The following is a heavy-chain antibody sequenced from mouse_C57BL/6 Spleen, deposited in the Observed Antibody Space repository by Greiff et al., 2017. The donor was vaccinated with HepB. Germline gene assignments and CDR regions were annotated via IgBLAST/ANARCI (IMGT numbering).Heavy chain of an antibody. CDR2: ISSGSSTI. CDR3: ARGYRYAMDY. J-gene: IGHJ4*01. V-gene: IGHV5-17*01. D-gene: IGHD2-14*01. Sequence: EVNVVESGGGLVKPGGSLKLSCAVSGFTFSDYGMHWVRQAPEKGLEWVAYISSGSSTIYYADTVKGRFTISRDNAKNTLFLQMTSLRSEETAMYYCARGYRYAMDYWGQGTSVTVSS. CDR1: GFTFSDYG.